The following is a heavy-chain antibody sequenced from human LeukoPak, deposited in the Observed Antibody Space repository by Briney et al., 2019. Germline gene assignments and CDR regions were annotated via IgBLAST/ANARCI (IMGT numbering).Heavy chain of an antibody. Sequence: PSETLSLTCTVSGGSISSSSYYWGWVRQAPGKGLEWVSGINWNSGNTGYADSVKGRFTISRDNAKNSLYLQMNSLRAEDTALYYCAREGGNSGNYLTFFGYWGQGTLVTVSS. J-gene: IGHJ4*02. CDR1: GGSISSSSYY. D-gene: IGHD1-26*01. V-gene: IGHV3-20*04. CDR3: AREGGNSGNYLTFFGY. CDR2: INWNSGNT.